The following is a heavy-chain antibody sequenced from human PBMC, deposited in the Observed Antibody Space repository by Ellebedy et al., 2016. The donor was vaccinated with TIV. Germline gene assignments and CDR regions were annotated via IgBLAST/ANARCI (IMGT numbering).Heavy chain of an antibody. D-gene: IGHD1/OR15-1a*01. CDR2: IKSKVDGVTV. CDR3: ATSSNKASDY. V-gene: IGHV3-15*01. J-gene: IGHJ4*02. Sequence: GGSLRLSXAASGFTFSDAWMSWVRQAPGKGLEWVGRIKSKVDGVTVDYVAPVKGRFTISRDDSKNTLYLQMNSVKTEDTAVYYCATSSNKASDYWGQGTLVTVSS. CDR1: GFTFSDAW.